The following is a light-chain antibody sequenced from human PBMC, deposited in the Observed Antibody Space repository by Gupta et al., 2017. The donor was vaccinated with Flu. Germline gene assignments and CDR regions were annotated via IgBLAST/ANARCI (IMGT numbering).Light chain of an antibody. CDR2: KAS. CDR1: QSINTW. CDR3: QQYNSYWHT. J-gene: IGKJ2*01. V-gene: IGKV1-5*03. Sequence: DIQMTQSPSTLSASVGDRVTITCRASQSINTWLAWYQQKPGKAPNLLIYKASTLESGVPSRFSGSGSGTEFTLTISNLQPDDFATYYCQQYNSYWHTFGQGTNLEIK.